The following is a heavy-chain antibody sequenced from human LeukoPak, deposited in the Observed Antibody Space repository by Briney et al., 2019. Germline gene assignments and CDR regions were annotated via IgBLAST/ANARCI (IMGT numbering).Heavy chain of an antibody. CDR3: ARSPGRNYYDSSGYVDY. J-gene: IGHJ4*02. CDR1: GGSISSSSYY. D-gene: IGHD3-22*01. Sequence: PSETLSLTCTVSGGSISSSSYYWCWIRQPPGKGLEWIGSIYYSGSTYYNPSLKSRVTISVDTSKNQFSLKLSSVTAADTAVYYCARSPGRNYYDSSGYVDYWGQGTLVTVSS. CDR2: IYYSGST. V-gene: IGHV4-39*01.